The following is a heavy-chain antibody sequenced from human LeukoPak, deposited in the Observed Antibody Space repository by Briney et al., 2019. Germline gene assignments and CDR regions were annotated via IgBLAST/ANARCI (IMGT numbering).Heavy chain of an antibody. Sequence: GESLQISCKGSGYRFTSYWIGWVRQMPGKGLEWMGIIYPGDSDTRYSPSFQGQVTISADKSISTAYLQWSSLKASDTAMYYCARVPLWFGEYYFDYWGQGTLVTVSS. CDR1: GYRFTSYW. CDR2: IYPGDSDT. V-gene: IGHV5-51*01. D-gene: IGHD3-10*01. J-gene: IGHJ4*02. CDR3: ARVPLWFGEYYFDY.